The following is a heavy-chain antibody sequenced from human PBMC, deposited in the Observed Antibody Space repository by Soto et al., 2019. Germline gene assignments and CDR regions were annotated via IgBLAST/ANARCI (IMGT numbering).Heavy chain of an antibody. V-gene: IGHV3-66*01. CDR2: IYSGGKT. D-gene: IGHD3-10*01. Sequence: GGSLRLSCAASVFTVSSNYMSWVRQAPGKGLEWVSIIYSGGKTFYADSVKGRFTVSRDNSKNILYLQLNSLRAEDTAVYCCARGYSGSGPPDYWGQGTLVTVSS. CDR1: VFTVSSNY. J-gene: IGHJ4*02. CDR3: ARGYSGSGPPDY.